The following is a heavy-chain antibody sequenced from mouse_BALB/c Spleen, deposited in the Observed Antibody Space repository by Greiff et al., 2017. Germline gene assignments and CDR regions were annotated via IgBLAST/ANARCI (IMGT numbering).Heavy chain of an antibody. J-gene: IGHJ1*01. D-gene: IGHD2-2*01. CDR3: ARSGGLRYFDV. V-gene: IGHV5-17*02. CDR2: ISSGSSTI. CDR1: GFTFSSFG. Sequence: EVQVVESGGGLVQPGGSRKLSCAASGFTFSSFGMHWVRQAPEKGLEWVAYISSGSSTIYYADTVKGRFTISRDNPKNTLFLQMTSLRSEDTAMYYCARSGGLRYFDVWGAGTTVTVSS.